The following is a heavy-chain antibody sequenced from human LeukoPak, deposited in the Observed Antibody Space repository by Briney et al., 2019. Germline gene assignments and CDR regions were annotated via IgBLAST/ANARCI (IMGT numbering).Heavy chain of an antibody. J-gene: IGHJ4*02. Sequence: PEGSLRLSCAASGFTFSSYAMTWVRQSPGKGLDWVSTFGGTGGSTYYADSVKGRFTISRDNSKNSLYLQMDSLRVEDTAVYYCAKLRGSSVGTPIDYWGQGTLVTVSS. CDR1: GFTFSSYA. D-gene: IGHD3-10*01. V-gene: IGHV3-23*01. CDR2: FGGTGGST. CDR3: AKLRGSSVGTPIDY.